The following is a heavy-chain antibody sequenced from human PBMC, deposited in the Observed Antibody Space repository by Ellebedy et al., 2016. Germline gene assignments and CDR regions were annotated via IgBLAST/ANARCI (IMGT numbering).Heavy chain of an antibody. CDR2: FIPLYGAA. D-gene: IGHD3-10*01. J-gene: IGHJ6*03. V-gene: IGHV1-69*13. CDR1: GATFTSYA. Sequence: SVKVSXXVSGATFTSYAFSWVRQAPGQGPEWVGGFIPLYGAASFAQKFQGRVTITADDSTTTVYLELRSLRSDDTALYYSVSGGAGRLAPPRADEIYYYYYMDTWGKGTTVTVSS. CDR3: VSGGAGRLAPPRADEIYYYYYMDT.